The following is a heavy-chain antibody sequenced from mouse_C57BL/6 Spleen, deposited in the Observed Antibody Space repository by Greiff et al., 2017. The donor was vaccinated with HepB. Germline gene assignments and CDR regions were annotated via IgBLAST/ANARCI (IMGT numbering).Heavy chain of an antibody. CDR2: IYPGSGST. J-gene: IGHJ3*01. Sequence: VQLQQPGAELVKPGASVKMSCKASGYTFPSYWITWVKQRPGQGLEWIGDIYPGSGSTYYHENFKSKATLTVDTSANTDHMQLSSLASEDSALYYGAREEGVTIAYWGQGTLVTVSA. CDR1: GYTFPSYW. CDR3: AREEGVTIAY. D-gene: IGHD2-5*01. V-gene: IGHV1-55*01.